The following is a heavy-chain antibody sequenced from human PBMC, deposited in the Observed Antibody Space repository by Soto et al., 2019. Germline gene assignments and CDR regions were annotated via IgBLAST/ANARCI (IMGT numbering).Heavy chain of an antibody. D-gene: IGHD3-3*01. CDR1: GFTFSSYS. CDR3: ARAPRITIFGVVTTPADY. J-gene: IGHJ4*02. Sequence: GGSLRLSCAASGFTFSSYSMNWVRQAPGKGLEWVSSISSSSSYIYYADSVKGRFTISRDNAKNSLYLQMNSLRAEDTAVYYCARAPRITIFGVVTTPADYWGQGTLVTVSS. CDR2: ISSSSSYI. V-gene: IGHV3-21*01.